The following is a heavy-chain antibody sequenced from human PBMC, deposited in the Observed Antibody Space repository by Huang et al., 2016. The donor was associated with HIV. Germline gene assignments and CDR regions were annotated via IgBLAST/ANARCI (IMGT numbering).Heavy chain of an antibody. CDR1: GGSISSSSYY. V-gene: IGHV4-39*01. D-gene: IGHD2-2*01. Sequence: QLQLQESGPGLVKPSETLSLTCSVSGGSISSSSYYGGWIRQPPGKGLGWIGGIYYSGSTFYNPSLKSRVTISVDTSKNQFSLSLSSVTAADTSVYYCARHMDCSSSSCLAGGHERGPFDMWGQGTMVTVSS. J-gene: IGHJ3*02. CDR3: ARHMDCSSSSCLAGGHERGPFDM. CDR2: IYYSGST.